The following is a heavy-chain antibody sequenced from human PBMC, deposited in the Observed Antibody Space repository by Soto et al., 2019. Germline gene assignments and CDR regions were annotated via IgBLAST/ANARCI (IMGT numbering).Heavy chain of an antibody. V-gene: IGHV1-18*01. CDR1: GYTFTSYG. Sequence: ASVKVSCKASGYTFTSYGISWVRQAPGQGLEWMGWISAYNGNTNYAQKLQGRVTMTTDTSTSTAYMELRSLRSDDTAVYYCARVDTAMILNWFDPWGQGTLVTVSS. J-gene: IGHJ5*02. D-gene: IGHD5-18*01. CDR3: ARVDTAMILNWFDP. CDR2: ISAYNGNT.